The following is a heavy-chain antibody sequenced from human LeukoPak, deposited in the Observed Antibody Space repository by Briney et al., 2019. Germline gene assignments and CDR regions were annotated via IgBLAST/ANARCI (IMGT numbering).Heavy chain of an antibody. CDR2: INPSGGST. V-gene: IGHV1-46*01. CDR1: GYTFTSYY. CDR3: AQGYTVTTRYYYYGMDV. D-gene: IGHD4-17*01. J-gene: IGHJ6*02. Sequence: ATVKVSCKASGYTFTSYYMHWVRQAPGQGLEWMGIINPSGGSTSYAQKFQGRVTMTRDTSTSTVYMELSSLRSEDTAVYYCAQGYTVTTRYYYYGMDVWGQGTTVTVSS.